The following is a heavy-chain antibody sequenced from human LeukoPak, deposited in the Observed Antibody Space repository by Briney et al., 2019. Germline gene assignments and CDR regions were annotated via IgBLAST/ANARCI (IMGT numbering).Heavy chain of an antibody. V-gene: IGHV4-61*02. Sequence: SQTLSLTCTVSGGSISSGSYYWSWIRQPAAKGLEWIGRIYTSGSTNYNPSLKSRVTISVDTSKNQFSLKLSSVTAADTAVYYCARDRIVRFDPWGQGTLVTVSS. CDR3: ARDRIVRFDP. D-gene: IGHD3-16*02. CDR2: IYTSGST. CDR1: GGSISSGSYY. J-gene: IGHJ5*02.